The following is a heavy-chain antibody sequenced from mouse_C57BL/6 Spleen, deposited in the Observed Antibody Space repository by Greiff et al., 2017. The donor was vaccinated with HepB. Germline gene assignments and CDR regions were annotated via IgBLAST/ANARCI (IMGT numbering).Heavy chain of an antibody. CDR1: GYSFTDYN. J-gene: IGHJ2*01. V-gene: IGHV1-39*01. Sequence: EVQLQQSGPELVKPGASVKISCKASGYSFTDYNMNWVKQSNGKSLEWIGVINPNYGTTSYNQKFKGKATLTVDHTSSTAYMQLNSLTSEASAVYYCGRGGVTVLFDYWDQGTTLTVAS. D-gene: IGHD2-1*01. CDR3: GRGGVTVLFDY. CDR2: INPNYGTT.